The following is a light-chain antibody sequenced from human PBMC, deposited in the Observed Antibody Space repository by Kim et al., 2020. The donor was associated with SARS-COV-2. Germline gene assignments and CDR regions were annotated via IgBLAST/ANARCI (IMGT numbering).Light chain of an antibody. Sequence: SASVGDRVTIIWRASQGISNYLACFQQKPGKAPKSLIYGASTLHIGVPSKFSGSGSGTDFTLTISSLQPEDFATYYCQQYNGYPTFGQGTRLEIK. V-gene: IGKV1-16*02. CDR1: QGISNY. CDR2: GAS. J-gene: IGKJ5*01. CDR3: QQYNGYPT.